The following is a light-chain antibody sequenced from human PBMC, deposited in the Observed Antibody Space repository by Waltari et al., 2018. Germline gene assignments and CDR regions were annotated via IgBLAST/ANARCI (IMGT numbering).Light chain of an antibody. V-gene: IGLV2-14*01. J-gene: IGLJ2*01. CDR2: DVS. CDR3: SSYTSSSTPVV. Sequence: QSALTQPASVSGSPGQSITISCTGTSSDVGGYNYVSWSQQHPGKAPKLMIYDVSNRPPGVSNRFSGSKSGNTASLTISGLQAEDEADYYCSSYTSSSTPVVFGGGTKLTVL. CDR1: SSDVGGYNY.